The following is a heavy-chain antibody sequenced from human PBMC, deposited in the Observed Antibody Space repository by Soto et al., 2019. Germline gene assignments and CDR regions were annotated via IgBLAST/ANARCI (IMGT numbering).Heavy chain of an antibody. CDR1: GFTFSSYA. V-gene: IGHV3-23*01. CDR3: AKFLGSWGVEYYFDY. CDR2: ISGSGGST. D-gene: IGHD2-15*01. Sequence: PGGSLRLSCAASGFTFSSYAMSWVRQAPGKGLEWVSAISGSGGSTYYADSVKGRFTISRDNSKNTLYLQMNSLRAEDTAVYYCAKFLGSWGVEYYFDYWGQGTLVTSPQ. J-gene: IGHJ4*02.